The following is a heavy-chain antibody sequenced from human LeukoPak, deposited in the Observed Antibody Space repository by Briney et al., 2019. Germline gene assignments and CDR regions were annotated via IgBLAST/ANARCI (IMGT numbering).Heavy chain of an antibody. D-gene: IGHD5-12*01. CDR1: GLTFSSYA. CDR3: AKDREPDDGYDIDS. CDR2: IWGNGYTT. Sequence: PGGSLRLSCAASGLTFSSYAMSWVRQAPGKGLEWVSVIWGNGYTTYYADSVKGRFTVSRDNSKNTVYLQMDSLRAEDTAIYYCAKDREPDDGYDIDSWGQGTLVTVSS. J-gene: IGHJ4*02. V-gene: IGHV3-23*01.